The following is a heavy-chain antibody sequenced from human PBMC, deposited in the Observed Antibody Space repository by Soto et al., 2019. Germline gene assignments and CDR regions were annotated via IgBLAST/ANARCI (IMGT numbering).Heavy chain of an antibody. J-gene: IGHJ6*02. D-gene: IGHD1-26*01. CDR3: ARSPWELQAGMDV. V-gene: IGHV1-69*13. CDR2: IIPIFGTA. Sequence: SVKVSCKASGGTFSSYAISWVRQAPGQGLEWMGGIIPIFGTANYTQKFQGRVTITADESTSTAYMELSSLRSEDTAVYYCARSPWELQAGMDVWGQGTTVTVSS. CDR1: GGTFSSYA.